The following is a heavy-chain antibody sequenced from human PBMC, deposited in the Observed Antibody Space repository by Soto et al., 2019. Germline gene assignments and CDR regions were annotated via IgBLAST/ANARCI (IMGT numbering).Heavy chain of an antibody. CDR3: ASFSGWPNAGYYFDY. Sequence: GSLRLSCAASGFTFSSYWMSWVRQAPGKGLEWVANIKQDGSEKYYVDSVKGRFTISRDNAKNSLYLQMYSLRAEDTAVYYCASFSGWPNAGYYFDYWGQGTLVTVSS. V-gene: IGHV3-7*01. CDR2: IKQDGSEK. CDR1: GFTFSSYW. D-gene: IGHD6-19*01. J-gene: IGHJ4*02.